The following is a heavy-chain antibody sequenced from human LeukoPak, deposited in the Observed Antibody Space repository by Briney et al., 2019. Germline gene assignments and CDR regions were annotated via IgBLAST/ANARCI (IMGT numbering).Heavy chain of an antibody. CDR3: ARGGGYYAIDY. D-gene: IGHD1-26*01. V-gene: IGHV3-30*03. CDR2: ISHDGSNK. J-gene: IGHJ4*02. Sequence: GRSLRLSCAASGFPFSNYGMHWVRQAPGKGPAWVAVISHDGSNKHYEDSVKGRLTISRDNSKNTLYLQMNNLRAEDTAVYYCARGGGYYAIDYWGQGTLVTVSS. CDR1: GFPFSNYG.